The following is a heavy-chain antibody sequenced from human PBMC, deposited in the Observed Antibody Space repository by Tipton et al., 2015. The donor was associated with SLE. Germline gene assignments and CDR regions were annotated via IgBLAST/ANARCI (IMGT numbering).Heavy chain of an antibody. Sequence: GSLRLSCAASGFTFDDYAMHWVRQAPGKGLEWVSLISWDGGSTYYADSVKGRFTISRDNSKNSLYLQMNSLRAEDTALYYCAKDEYRGEGVDYWGQGTLVTVSS. J-gene: IGHJ4*02. D-gene: IGHD6-6*01. V-gene: IGHV3-43D*04. CDR2: ISWDGGST. CDR1: GFTFDDYA. CDR3: AKDEYRGEGVDY.